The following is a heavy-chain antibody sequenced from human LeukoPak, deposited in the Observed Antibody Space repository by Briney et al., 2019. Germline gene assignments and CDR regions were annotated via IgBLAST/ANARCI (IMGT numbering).Heavy chain of an antibody. CDR2: IYHSGST. CDR1: GVSISSSNW. V-gene: IGHV4-4*02. CDR3: ARAAESGAYWYFDL. D-gene: IGHD1-26*01. J-gene: IGHJ2*01. Sequence: PSGTLSLTCAVSGVSISSSNWWSWVRQPPGKGLEWIGEIYHSGSTNYNPSLKSRVTISVDKSKNQFSLKLSSVTAADTAVYYCARAAESGAYWYFDLWGRGTLVTVSS.